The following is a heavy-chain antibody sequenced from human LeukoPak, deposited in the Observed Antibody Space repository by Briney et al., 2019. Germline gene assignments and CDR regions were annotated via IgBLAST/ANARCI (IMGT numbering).Heavy chain of an antibody. CDR2: ISSSGSTI. Sequence: GGSLRLSCAASGFAFSSYEMNWVRQAPGKGLEWVSYISSSGSTIYYADSVKGRFTISRDNAKNSLYLQMNSLRAEDTAVYYCASLYSSGWYHWFDPWGQGTLVTVSS. CDR1: GFAFSSYE. V-gene: IGHV3-48*03. D-gene: IGHD6-19*01. CDR3: ASLYSSGWYHWFDP. J-gene: IGHJ5*02.